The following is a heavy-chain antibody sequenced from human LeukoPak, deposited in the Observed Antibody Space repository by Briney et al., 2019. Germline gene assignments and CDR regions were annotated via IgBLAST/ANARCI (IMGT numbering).Heavy chain of an antibody. D-gene: IGHD2-2*01. CDR3: ATLPAAPENAFDI. CDR2: ISGSGGST. J-gene: IGHJ3*02. Sequence: GGSLRLSCAASGFTFSSYAMSWVRQTPGKGLEWVSAISGSGGSTYYADSVKGRFTISRVNSKNTLYLQMNSLRAEDTAVYYCATLPAAPENAFDIWGQGTMVTVSS. V-gene: IGHV3-23*01. CDR1: GFTFSSYA.